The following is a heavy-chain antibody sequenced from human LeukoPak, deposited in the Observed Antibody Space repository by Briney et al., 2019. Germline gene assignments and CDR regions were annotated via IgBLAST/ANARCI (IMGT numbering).Heavy chain of an antibody. CDR1: GHTFSNYY. J-gene: IGHJ4*02. CDR2: INPSGGST. Sequence: GASVKVSCKASGHTFSNYYMHWVRQAPGQGLEWMGIINPSGGSTSYAQKFQGRVTMTRDTSTTTVYMELSSLRSEDTAVYYCAREYYDFWSGYYTWKYYFDYWGQGTLVTVSS. V-gene: IGHV1-46*01. D-gene: IGHD3-3*01. CDR3: AREYYDFWSGYYTWKYYFDY.